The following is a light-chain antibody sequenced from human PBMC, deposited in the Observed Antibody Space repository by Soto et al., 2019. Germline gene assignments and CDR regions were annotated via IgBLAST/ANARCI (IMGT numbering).Light chain of an antibody. J-gene: IGLJ3*02. Sequence: QAVVTQEPSLTVSPGGTVTLTCGPSTGAVTSSHYPYWFQQKPGQAPRTLIYDTSNKHSWTPARFSGSLIGGKAALTLSGAQPEDEAHYYCLLSYSGPWVFGGGTKVTVL. CDR2: DTS. CDR1: TGAVTSSHY. CDR3: LLSYSGPWV. V-gene: IGLV7-46*01.